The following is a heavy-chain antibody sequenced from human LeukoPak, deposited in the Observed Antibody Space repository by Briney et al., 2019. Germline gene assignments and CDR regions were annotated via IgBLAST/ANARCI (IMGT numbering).Heavy chain of an antibody. J-gene: IGHJ4*02. CDR2: IYYSGRT. D-gene: IGHD3-10*02. Sequence: SETLSLTCTVSGGSLRDYYWSWIRQPPGKGLEWVGYIYYSGRTNYNPSLKRRLTISVATSKHQFSLNLSSVTAADTAIYYCTRVLHSGLSDFWGQGILVTVSS. CDR3: TRVLHSGLSDF. V-gene: IGHV4-59*01. CDR1: GGSLRDYY.